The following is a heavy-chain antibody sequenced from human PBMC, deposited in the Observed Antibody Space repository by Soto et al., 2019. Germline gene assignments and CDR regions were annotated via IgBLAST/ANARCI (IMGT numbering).Heavy chain of an antibody. CDR3: AKGVRSSTYFDGFEY. CDR2: ISAYNGNT. CDR1: GYTFTSYG. J-gene: IGHJ4*02. Sequence: ASVKVSCKASGYTFTSYGISWVRQAPGQGLEWMGWISAYNGNTNYAQKLQGRVTMTTDTSTSTAYMELRSLRSDDTAVYYGAKGVRSSTYFDGFEYWGQGPLVTVSS. V-gene: IGHV1-18*04. D-gene: IGHD3-9*01.